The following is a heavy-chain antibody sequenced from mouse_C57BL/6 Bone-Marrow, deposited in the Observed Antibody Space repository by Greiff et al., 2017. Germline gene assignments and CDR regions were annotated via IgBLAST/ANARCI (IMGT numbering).Heavy chain of an antibody. J-gene: IGHJ1*03. Sequence: VQLQQSGPELVKPGASVKLSCKASGYTFTSYDINWVKQRPGQGLEWIGWIYPRDGSTKYNEKFKGKATLTVDTPSSTAYMELHSLTSEDSSVYFCARDYGSSYWYFDVWGTGTTVTVSS. D-gene: IGHD1-1*01. CDR2: IYPRDGST. CDR1: GYTFTSYD. CDR3: ARDYGSSYWYFDV. V-gene: IGHV1-85*01.